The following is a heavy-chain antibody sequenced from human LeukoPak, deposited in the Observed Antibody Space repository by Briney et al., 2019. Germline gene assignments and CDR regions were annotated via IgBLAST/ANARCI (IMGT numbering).Heavy chain of an antibody. CDR1: GYTFTSYY. Sequence: ASVKVSCKASGYTFTSYYMHWVRQAPGQGFEWMGIINPSGGSTSYAQKFQGRVTMTRDTSTSTVYMELSSLGSEDTAVYYCARSPGPGYSSGWYTDWGQGTLVTVSS. V-gene: IGHV1-46*01. J-gene: IGHJ4*02. D-gene: IGHD6-19*01. CDR2: INPSGGST. CDR3: ARSPGPGYSSGWYTD.